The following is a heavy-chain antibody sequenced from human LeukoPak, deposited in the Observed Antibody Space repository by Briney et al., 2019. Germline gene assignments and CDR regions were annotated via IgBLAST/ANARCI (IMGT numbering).Heavy chain of an antibody. J-gene: IGHJ4*02. CDR2: ISYDGSNK. V-gene: IGHV3-30-3*01. CDR1: GFTFSSYA. Sequence: GGSLRLSCAASGFTFSSYAMHWVRQAPGKGLEWVAVISYDGSNKYYADSVKGRFTISRDNSKNTLYLQMNSLRAEDTAVYYCARDDHLDYWGQGTLVTVSS. D-gene: IGHD1-14*01. CDR3: ARDDHLDY.